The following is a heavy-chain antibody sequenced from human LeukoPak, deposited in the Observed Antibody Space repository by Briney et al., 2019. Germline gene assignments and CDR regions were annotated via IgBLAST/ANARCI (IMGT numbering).Heavy chain of an antibody. J-gene: IGHJ4*02. CDR2: ISNSGGST. CDR1: GFIFSNYA. V-gene: IGHV3-23*01. CDR3: AKDRFGELFYFDY. Sequence: GGSLRLSCAASGFIFSNYAISWVRQVPGKGLEWVSGISNSGGSTYHADSVKGRFTCSRDNSKSTLYLQMNSLRAEDTAIYYCAKDRFGELFYFDYWGQGTLVTVSS. D-gene: IGHD3-10*01.